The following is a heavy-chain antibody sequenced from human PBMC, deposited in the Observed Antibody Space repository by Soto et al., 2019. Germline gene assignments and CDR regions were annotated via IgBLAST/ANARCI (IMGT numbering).Heavy chain of an antibody. CDR1: GDSISGRPYF. V-gene: IGHV4-39*01. D-gene: IGHD6-13*01. J-gene: IGHJ4*02. CDR2: IFYDGYT. CDR3: ARLQAAVPHY. Sequence: QVQLQESGPGLVMPSETLSLTCTVSGDSISGRPYFWGWIRQPPGKRLEWIGSIFYDGYTLYTPSLKSRVTISVDTSKTQFSLKLTSVAAADTAIYFCARLQAAVPHYWGQGILVTVSS.